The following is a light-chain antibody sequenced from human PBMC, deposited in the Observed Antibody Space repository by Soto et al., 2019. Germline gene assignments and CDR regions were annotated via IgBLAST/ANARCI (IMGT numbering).Light chain of an antibody. CDR3: SSYTTSSTLV. J-gene: IGLJ2*01. Sequence: QSALTQPPSVSGSPGQSVTTSCTGTSSDVGYYNRVSWYQQPPGTAPKPMVFEVSNRPSGVPDRFSGSKSGNTASLTISGLQAEDEADYYCSSYTTSSTLVFGGGTKLTVL. V-gene: IGLV2-18*02. CDR1: SSDVGYYNR. CDR2: EVS.